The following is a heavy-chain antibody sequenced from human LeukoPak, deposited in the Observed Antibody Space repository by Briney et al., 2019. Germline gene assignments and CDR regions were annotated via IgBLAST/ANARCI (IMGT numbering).Heavy chain of an antibody. D-gene: IGHD3-22*01. CDR1: GFTFSSYW. Sequence: TGGSLRLSCAASGFTFSSYWMSWVRQAPGKGLEWVANIKQDGSEKDYVDSVKGRLTISRDNAKNSLYLQMNSLRAEDTAVYYCARHYYDNSDYYPYYFDYWGQGTLVTVSS. CDR2: IKQDGSEK. CDR3: ARHYYDNSDYYPYYFDY. V-gene: IGHV3-7*01. J-gene: IGHJ4*02.